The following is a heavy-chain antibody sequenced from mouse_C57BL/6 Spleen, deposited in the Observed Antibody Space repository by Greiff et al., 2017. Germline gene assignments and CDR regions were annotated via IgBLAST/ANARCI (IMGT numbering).Heavy chain of an antibody. CDR3: ARGEPRGFFAY. CDR1: GYTFTDYY. J-gene: IGHJ3*01. CDR2: INPNNGGT. V-gene: IGHV1-26*01. Sequence: EVQLQQSGPELVKPGASVKISCKASGYTFTDYYMNWVKQSHGKSLEWIGDINPNNGGTSYNQKFKGKATLTVDKSSSTAYMELRSLTSEDSAVYYCARGEPRGFFAYWGQGTLVTVSA.